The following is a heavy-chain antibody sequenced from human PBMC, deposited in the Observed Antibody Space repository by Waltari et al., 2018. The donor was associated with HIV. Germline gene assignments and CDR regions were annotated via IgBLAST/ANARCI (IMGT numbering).Heavy chain of an antibody. CDR3: ARGPSLRAFRGNLYFNSSLDV. V-gene: IGHV4-34*02. D-gene: IGHD1-1*01. CDR1: GGSFSGFY. CDR2: IDQSGAS. Sequence: QVQLQQWGAGQVKPSEPLSLTCLLSGGSFSGFYWTWVRPSPGKGLEWIGEIDQSGASRFNPSLKRRITISMDTSRSHFALKLSPVSPADTAVYYCARGPSLRAFRGNLYFNSSLDVWGQGTTVTVSS. J-gene: IGHJ6*02.